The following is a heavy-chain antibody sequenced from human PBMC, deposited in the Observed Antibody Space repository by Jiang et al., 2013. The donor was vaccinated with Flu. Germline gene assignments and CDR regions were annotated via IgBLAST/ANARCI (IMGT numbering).Heavy chain of an antibody. CDR2: ISGSGGST. V-gene: IGHV3-23*01. CDR3: ATLHGDYFDY. J-gene: IGHJ4*02. Sequence: GLVQPGGSLRLSCAASGFTFSSYTMSWVRQAPGKGLEWVSAISGSGGSTYFADSVKGRFTISRDNSKNTMYLQMNSLRAEDTAVYYCATLHGDYFDYWGQGTLVTVSS. D-gene: IGHD4-11*01. CDR1: GFTFSSYT.